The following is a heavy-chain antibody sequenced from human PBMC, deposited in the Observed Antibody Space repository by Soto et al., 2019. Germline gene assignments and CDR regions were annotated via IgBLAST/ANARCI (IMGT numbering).Heavy chain of an antibody. CDR3: ARVFPDGWVEPGVVRGYLDT. CDR2: IIPIFGTT. D-gene: IGHD3-3*01. CDR1: ADSFSSYG. J-gene: IGHJ4*02. V-gene: IGHV1-69*01. Sequence: QVQLVQSGAEVKEPGSAVKVSCKAPADSFSSYGISWVRQAPGQGLEWMGGIIPIFGTTNYAEKFQGRVTITADASTNTAYMELSSLRSEDTALYYCARVFPDGWVEPGVVRGYLDTWGRGTLVTVSS.